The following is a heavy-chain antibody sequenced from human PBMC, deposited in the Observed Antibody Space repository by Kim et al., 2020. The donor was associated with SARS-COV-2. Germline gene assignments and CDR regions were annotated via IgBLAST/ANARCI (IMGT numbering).Heavy chain of an antibody. D-gene: IGHD6-19*01. J-gene: IGHJ3*02. Sequence: SETLSLTCTVSGGSISSSSYYWGWIRQPPGKGLEWIGSIYYSGSTYYNPSLKSRVTISVDTSKNQFSLKLSSVTAADTAVYYCARLRIAVAGPVAGGAFDIWGQGTMVTISS. V-gene: IGHV4-39*01. CDR3: ARLRIAVAGPVAGGAFDI. CDR2: IYYSGST. CDR1: GGSISSSSYY.